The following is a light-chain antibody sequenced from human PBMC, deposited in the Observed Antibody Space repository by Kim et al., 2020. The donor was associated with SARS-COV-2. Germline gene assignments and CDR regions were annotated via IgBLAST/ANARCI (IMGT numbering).Light chain of an antibody. CDR1: QSVSTAY. J-gene: IGKJ4*01. Sequence: SPGERAALSCRASQSVSTAYLVWYQQKVGHAPRLLLYATSSRATGVPDRFGGSGSETEFSLTISGLEPDDFAVYYCQQCQTTPLTFGGGTKVEIK. V-gene: IGKV3-20*01. CDR2: ATS. CDR3: QQCQTTPLT.